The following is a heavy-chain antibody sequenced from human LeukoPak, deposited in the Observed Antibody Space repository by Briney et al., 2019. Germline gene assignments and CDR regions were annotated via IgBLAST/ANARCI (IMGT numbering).Heavy chain of an antibody. CDR3: ARGSLYYYDSSGTDY. J-gene: IGHJ4*02. V-gene: IGHV3-33*01. D-gene: IGHD3-22*01. Sequence: PGGSLRLSCAASGFTFSSYGMHWVRQAPGKGLEWVAVIWYDGSSKYYADSVKGRFTISRDNSKNTLYLQMNSLRAEDTAVYYCARGSLYYYDSSGTDYWGQGTLVTVSS. CDR2: IWYDGSSK. CDR1: GFTFSSYG.